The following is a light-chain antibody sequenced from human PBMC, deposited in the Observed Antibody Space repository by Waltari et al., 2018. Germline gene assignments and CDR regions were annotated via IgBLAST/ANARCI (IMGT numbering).Light chain of an antibody. CDR2: KNN. V-gene: IGLV1-47*01. J-gene: IGLJ3*02. CDR3: SVTGDGLSGRV. Sequence: HSVLTHPPSASGTPGQRLTLSSFGSRSNIGRNYVFWTQPRPGTAPKLLICKNNRLPWGVADRFAGSKSGTSASLASSGHGSEDDADYYCSVTGDGLSGRVFGGGTKLTVL. CDR1: RSNIGRNY.